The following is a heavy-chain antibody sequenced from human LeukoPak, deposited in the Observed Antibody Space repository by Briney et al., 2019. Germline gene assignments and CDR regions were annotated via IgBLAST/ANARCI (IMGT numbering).Heavy chain of an antibody. CDR1: GFIFTSNG. V-gene: IGHV3-33*08. D-gene: IGHD3-22*01. Sequence: PGGSLRLSCAASGFIFTSNGMHWVRQAPGRGLEWVTFIRNDGSGKYYADSVKGRFTISRDNAKNSLYLQMNSLRAEDTAVYYCARSGDYDSSGYYWRNYFDYWGQGTLVTVSS. J-gene: IGHJ4*02. CDR2: IRNDGSGK. CDR3: ARSGDYDSSGYYWRNYFDY.